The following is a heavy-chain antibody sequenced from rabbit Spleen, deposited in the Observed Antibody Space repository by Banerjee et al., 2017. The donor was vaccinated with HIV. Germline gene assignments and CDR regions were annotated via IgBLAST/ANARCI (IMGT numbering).Heavy chain of an antibody. J-gene: IGHJ3*01. Sequence: QSLEESGGDLVEPGASLTLTCTASGFSFSTVYWIYWVRQAPGKGLKWIACINTATGKDVYATWAKGRFAISKTSSTTVTLQMTSLTAADTATYFCGGGYSDASGTVYVGGLWGQGTLVTVS. CDR1: GFSFSTVYW. D-gene: IGHD1-1*01. CDR2: INTATGKD. CDR3: GGGYSDASGTVYVGGL. V-gene: IGHV1S40*01.